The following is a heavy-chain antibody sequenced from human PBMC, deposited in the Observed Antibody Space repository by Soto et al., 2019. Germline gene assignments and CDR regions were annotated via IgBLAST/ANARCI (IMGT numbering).Heavy chain of an antibody. CDR1: GGSISSYY. V-gene: IGHV4-4*07. CDR3: ARGRGYSYGPDFDY. Sequence: SETLSLTCTVSGGSISSYYWSWVRQPAGKGLEWIGRIYTSGSTNYNPSLKSRVAMSVDTSKNQFSLKLSSVTAADTAVYYCARGRGYSYGPDFDYWGQGTLVTVSS. CDR2: IYTSGST. D-gene: IGHD5-18*01. J-gene: IGHJ4*02.